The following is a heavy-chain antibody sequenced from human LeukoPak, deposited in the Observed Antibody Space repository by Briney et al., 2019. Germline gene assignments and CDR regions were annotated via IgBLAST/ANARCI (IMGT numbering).Heavy chain of an antibody. CDR2: INPNSGGT. Sequence: ASVKVSCKASGYTFTGCYMHWVRQAPGQGLEWMGWINPNSGGTNYAQKFQGRVTMTRDTSISTAYMELSRLRSDDTAVYYCARDRPRRGPGDHDFWGQGTLVTVSS. D-gene: IGHD7-27*01. CDR3: ARDRPRRGPGDHDF. V-gene: IGHV1-2*02. J-gene: IGHJ4*02. CDR1: GYTFTGCY.